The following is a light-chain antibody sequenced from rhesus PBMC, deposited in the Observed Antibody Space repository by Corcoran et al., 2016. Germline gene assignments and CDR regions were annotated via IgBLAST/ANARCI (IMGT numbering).Light chain of an antibody. Sequence: DIQMTQSPSSLSASVGDTVTITCRASQVISSYLNWFQQKPGKAPTLLIYAASSLESGVPSRFSGSGSVTEFTLTISSLQPGYFAAYYCRRHNSYPYSFGQGTKVEIK. V-gene: IGKV1-28*01. CDR3: RRHNSYPYS. CDR1: QVISSY. J-gene: IGKJ2*01. CDR2: AAS.